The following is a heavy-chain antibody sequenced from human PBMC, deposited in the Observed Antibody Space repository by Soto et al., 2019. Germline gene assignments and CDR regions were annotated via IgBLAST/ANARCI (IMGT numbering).Heavy chain of an antibody. V-gene: IGHV1-69*02. D-gene: IGHD2-2*01. Sequence: QVQLVQSGAEVKKPGSSVKVSCKASGGTFSSYTISWVRQAPGQGLEWMGRIIPILGIGNYAQKFQGRVTITADKSTSTAYMELSSLRSEDTAVYYCARRLGYCSSTSCPDAFDIWGQGTMVTVSS. CDR3: ARRLGYCSSTSCPDAFDI. CDR2: IIPILGIG. J-gene: IGHJ3*02. CDR1: GGTFSSYT.